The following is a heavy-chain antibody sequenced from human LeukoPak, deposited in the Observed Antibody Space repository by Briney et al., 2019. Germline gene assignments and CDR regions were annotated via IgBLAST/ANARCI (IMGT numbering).Heavy chain of an antibody. Sequence: GGSLRLSCAASGFIFSDYYMSWIRQAPAKGLEWVSYISSSSSTIYYADSVKGRFTISRDNAKNSLYLQMNSLRAEDTAVYYCARVLHKRNYDSTTYYGYWGQGTLVTVSS. J-gene: IGHJ4*02. CDR1: GFIFSDYY. CDR3: ARVLHKRNYDSTTYYGY. V-gene: IGHV3-11*04. D-gene: IGHD3-22*01. CDR2: ISSSSSTI.